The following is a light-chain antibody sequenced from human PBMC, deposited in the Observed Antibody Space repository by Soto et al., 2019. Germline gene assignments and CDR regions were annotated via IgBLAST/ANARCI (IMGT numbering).Light chain of an antibody. CDR2: DDS. Sequence: SSELTQPPSVSVAPGQTARITCGGNKIGTKSVHWYQQKPGQAPVLVVFDDSDRPSGIPERFSGSNSGNTATLTISRVESGDEADYYCQVWDSSTDQNVVFGGGTKRTVL. V-gene: IGLV3-21*02. CDR1: KIGTKS. CDR3: QVWDSSTDQNVV. J-gene: IGLJ2*01.